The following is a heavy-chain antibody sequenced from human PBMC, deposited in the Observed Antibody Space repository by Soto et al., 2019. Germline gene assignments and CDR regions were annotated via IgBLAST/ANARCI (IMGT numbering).Heavy chain of an antibody. CDR3: VRGGAYGDYRLDY. Sequence: GGSLRLSCAASGFNFSIYWMHWVRQAPGKGLVWVSRINSDGSATYYADSVKGRFTISRDNAKNTLYQQMHSLRAEDTAVYYCVRGGAYGDYRLDYWGQGTPVTVSS. CDR2: INSDGSAT. D-gene: IGHD4-17*01. J-gene: IGHJ4*02. CDR1: GFNFSIYW. V-gene: IGHV3-74*01.